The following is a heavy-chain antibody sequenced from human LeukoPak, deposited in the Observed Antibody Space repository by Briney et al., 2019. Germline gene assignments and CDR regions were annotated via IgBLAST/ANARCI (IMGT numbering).Heavy chain of an antibody. CDR1: GGTFSSYA. Sequence: ASVKVSCKASGGTFSSYAIGWVRQAPGQGLEWMGGIIPIFGTANYAQKFQGRVTITADESTSTAYMELSSLRSEDTAVYYCAGTKSRRYCSGGSCIHFDYWGQGTLVTVSS. CDR3: AGTKSRRYCSGGSCIHFDY. D-gene: IGHD2-15*01. CDR2: IIPIFGTA. V-gene: IGHV1-69*01. J-gene: IGHJ4*02.